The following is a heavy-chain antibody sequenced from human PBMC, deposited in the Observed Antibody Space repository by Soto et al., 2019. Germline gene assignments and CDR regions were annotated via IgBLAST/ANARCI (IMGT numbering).Heavy chain of an antibody. CDR3: ARESSSGNSYFDY. D-gene: IGHD1-26*01. V-gene: IGHV3-66*01. CDR2: IYSGGST. Sequence: GGSLRLSCAASGFTVSSSNMRWVRQAPGKGLEWVSLIYSGGSTYYADSVKGRFTISRDNSKNTLFLQMNSVRANDTAMYYCARESSSGNSYFDYWGRGT. J-gene: IGHJ4*02. CDR1: GFTVSSSN.